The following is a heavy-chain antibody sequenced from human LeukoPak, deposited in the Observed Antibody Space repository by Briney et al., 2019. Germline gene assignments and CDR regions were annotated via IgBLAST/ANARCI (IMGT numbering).Heavy chain of an antibody. V-gene: IGHV3-21*01. J-gene: IGHJ5*02. D-gene: IGHD3-10*01. Sequence: PGGSLRLSCAASGFXFSSYSINWVRQAPGKGLEWVSSISSSSSYIYYADSVKGRFTISRDNAKNSLYLQMNSLRAKDTAVYYCARDYYGSGSSYNWFDPWGQGSLVTVSS. CDR1: GFXFSSYS. CDR2: ISSSSSYI. CDR3: ARDYYGSGSSYNWFDP.